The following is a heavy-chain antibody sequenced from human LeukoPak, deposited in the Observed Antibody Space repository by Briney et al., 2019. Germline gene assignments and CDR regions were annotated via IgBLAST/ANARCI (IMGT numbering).Heavy chain of an antibody. V-gene: IGHV1-18*01. CDR2: ISAYNGNT. CDR1: GYTFTSYG. Sequence: ASVKVSCKASGYTFTSYGISWVRQAPGQGLEWMGWISAYNGNTNYAQKLQGRVTMTTDTSTSTAYMELRSLRSDDTAVYYCGRDRRGGSGSYRRFDYWGQGTLVTVSS. CDR3: GRDRRGGSGSYRRFDY. D-gene: IGHD3-10*01. J-gene: IGHJ4*02.